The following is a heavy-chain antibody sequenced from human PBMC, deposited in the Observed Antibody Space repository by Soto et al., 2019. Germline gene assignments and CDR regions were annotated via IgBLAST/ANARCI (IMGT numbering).Heavy chain of an antibody. J-gene: IGHJ6*03. CDR2: IRSKANSYAT. V-gene: IGHV3-73*01. CDR1: GFTFSGSA. CDR3: TRHSPYRYCSSTSCSWGEGYMDV. Sequence: GGSLRLSCAASGFTFSGSAMHWVRQASGKGLEWVGRIRSKANSYATAYAASVKGRFTISRDDSKNTAYLQMNSLKTEDTAVYYCTRHSPYRYCSSTSCSWGEGYMDVWGKGTTVTVSS. D-gene: IGHD2-2*01.